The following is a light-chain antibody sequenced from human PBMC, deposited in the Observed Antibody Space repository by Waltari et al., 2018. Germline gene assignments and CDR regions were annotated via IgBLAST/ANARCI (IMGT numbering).Light chain of an antibody. CDR3: QHYSNSPWT. CDR2: GAS. Sequence: EIVLTQSPGTLSLSPGETAILSCRASQSVIRSYLAWYQQNPGQAPRLLIFGASSRATGIPDRFSGSGSGTDFSLTISRLEPEDFAMYYCQHYSNSPWTFGQGTKVEIK. CDR1: QSVIRSY. J-gene: IGKJ1*01. V-gene: IGKV3-20*01.